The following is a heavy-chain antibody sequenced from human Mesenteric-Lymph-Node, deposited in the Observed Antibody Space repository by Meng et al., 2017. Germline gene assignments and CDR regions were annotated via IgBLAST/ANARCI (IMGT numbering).Heavy chain of an antibody. Sequence: GHLLHAGAEVKKPGSSVKVSCKASGGTFSSYAISWVRQSPGQGLEWMGGIIPIFGTANYAQKFQGRVTITADESTSTAYMELSSLRSEDTAVYYCAQGNGYKSGYFDYWGQGTLVTVSS. CDR3: AQGNGYKSGYFDY. CDR2: IIPIFGTA. J-gene: IGHJ4*02. V-gene: IGHV1-69*01. D-gene: IGHD5-24*01. CDR1: GGTFSSYA.